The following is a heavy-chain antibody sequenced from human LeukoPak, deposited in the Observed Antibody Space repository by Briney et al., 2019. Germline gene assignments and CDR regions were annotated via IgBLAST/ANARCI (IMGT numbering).Heavy chain of an antibody. J-gene: IGHJ6*03. CDR1: GFTFSSYS. V-gene: IGHV3-21*01. CDR3: AKDLIVVVPAAIRIFEEYYYYYMDV. D-gene: IGHD2-2*01. CDR2: ISSSSSYI. Sequence: PGGSLRLSCAASGFTFSSYSMNWVRQAPGKGLEWVSSISSSSSYIYYADSVKGRFTISRDNSKNTLYLQMNSLRAEDTAVYYCAKDLIVVVPAAIRIFEEYYYYYMDVWGKGTTVTVSS.